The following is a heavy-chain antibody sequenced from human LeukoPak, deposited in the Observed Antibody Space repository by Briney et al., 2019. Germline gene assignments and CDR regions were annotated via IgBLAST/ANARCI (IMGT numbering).Heavy chain of an antibody. CDR3: ARGGYGAGPLPFDI. D-gene: IGHD3-10*01. J-gene: IGHJ3*02. CDR1: GGSISSYY. CDR2: IYYSGST. Sequence: SETLSLTCTVSGGSISSYYWSWIRQPPGKGLEWIGYIYYSGSTNYNPSLRSRVTISVDSSENQFSLKLSSVTAAGTGVYYCARGGYGAGPLPFDIWGQGTMVTVSS. V-gene: IGHV4-59*01.